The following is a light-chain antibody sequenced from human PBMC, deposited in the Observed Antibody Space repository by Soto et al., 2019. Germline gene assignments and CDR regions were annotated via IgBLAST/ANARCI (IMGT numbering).Light chain of an antibody. CDR2: GAS. Sequence: EIGLTQSPGTLSLSPGDRATLSCRASQSLSSNYLAWYQQKPGQAPRLLIYGASRRATDIPDRFSGSGSGTDFALTITRLEPADFAVYFCQQYDTFPRTFGQGTKVEIQ. V-gene: IGKV3-20*01. CDR1: QSLSSNY. CDR3: QQYDTFPRT. J-gene: IGKJ1*01.